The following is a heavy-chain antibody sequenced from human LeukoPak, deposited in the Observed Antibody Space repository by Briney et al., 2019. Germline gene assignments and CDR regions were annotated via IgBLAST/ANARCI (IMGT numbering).Heavy chain of an antibody. Sequence: ASVKVSCKASGYTFTSYDINWMRQATGQGLEWMGWMNPNSGNTGYAQKLQGRVTMTRNTSISTAYMELSSLRSEDTAVYYCARASRIAAAGTIGYWGQGTLVTVSS. J-gene: IGHJ4*02. CDR2: MNPNSGNT. D-gene: IGHD6-13*01. CDR1: GYTFTSYD. V-gene: IGHV1-8*01. CDR3: ARASRIAAAGTIGY.